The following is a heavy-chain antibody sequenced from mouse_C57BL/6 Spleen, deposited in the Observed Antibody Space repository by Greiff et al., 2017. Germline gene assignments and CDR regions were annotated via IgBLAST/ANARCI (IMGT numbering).Heavy chain of an antibody. CDR2: IRIKSNNYAT. J-gene: IGHJ4*01. CDR1: GFSFNTYA. D-gene: IGHD2-1*01. Sequence: EVHLVESGGGLVQPKGSLKLSCAASGFSFNTYAMNWVRQAPGKGLEWVARIRIKSNNYATYYADSVKDRFTISRDDSESMLYLQMNNLKTEDTAMYYCVRSYGNSYPYYAMDYWGQGTSVTVSS. CDR3: VRSYGNSYPYYAMDY. V-gene: IGHV10-1*01.